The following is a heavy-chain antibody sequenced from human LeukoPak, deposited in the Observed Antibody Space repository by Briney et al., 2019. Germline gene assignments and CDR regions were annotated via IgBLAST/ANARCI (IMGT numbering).Heavy chain of an antibody. CDR2: IKGIGPTT. J-gene: IGHJ6*03. Sequence: GSLRLSCEASGFTFSDYYMSWIRQAPGKGLEWVSHIKGIGPTTYYADSVRGRFTISRDNAKNSLFLQMNSLRVDDTAIYYCARAGEMRYMDVWGKGTAVAVSS. V-gene: IGHV3-11*04. D-gene: IGHD5-24*01. CDR1: GFTFSDYY. CDR3: ARAGEMRYMDV.